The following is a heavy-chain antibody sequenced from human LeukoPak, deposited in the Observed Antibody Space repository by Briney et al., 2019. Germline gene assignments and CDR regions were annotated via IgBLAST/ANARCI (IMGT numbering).Heavy chain of an antibody. CDR1: GGSFSGYY. J-gene: IGHJ4*02. D-gene: IGHD3-16*02. CDR2: INHSGST. CDR3: ASTNDYVWGSYRYNFDY. V-gene: IGHV4-34*01. Sequence: PSETLSLTCAVYGGSFSGYYWSWIRQPPGKGLEWIGEINHSGSTNYNPSLKSRVTISVDTSKNQFSLKLSSVIAADTAVYYCASTNDYVWGSYRYNFDYWGQGTLVTVSS.